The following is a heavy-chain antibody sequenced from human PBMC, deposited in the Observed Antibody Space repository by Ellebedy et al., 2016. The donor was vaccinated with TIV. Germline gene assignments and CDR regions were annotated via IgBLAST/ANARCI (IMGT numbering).Heavy chain of an antibody. J-gene: IGHJ3*02. CDR1: GGSISSGGYY. V-gene: IGHV4-31*03. CDR2: IYYSGST. CDR3: ARDCAAPYVRAFDI. Sequence: SDTLSLTXTVSGGSISSGGYYWSWVRQHPGKGLEWIGYIYYSGSTYYNPSLKSRVTISIDTSENQFSLKLSSVTAADTAVYYCARDCAAPYVRAFDIWGQGTMVTVSS. D-gene: IGHD6-6*01.